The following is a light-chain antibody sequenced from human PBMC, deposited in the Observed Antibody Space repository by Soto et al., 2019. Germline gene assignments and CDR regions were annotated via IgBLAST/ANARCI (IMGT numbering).Light chain of an antibody. Sequence: EIVLTQSPGTLSLSPGDRTSLSCRASQSVSNNYLAWYQQKPGQAPRLLIYDVSNRATGVPARFSGSGSETDFSLTISSLEPEDFAVYYCQQRSNWPLTFGGRAKVDI. CDR1: QSVSNNY. J-gene: IGKJ4*01. V-gene: IGKV3-11*01. CDR3: QQRSNWPLT. CDR2: DVS.